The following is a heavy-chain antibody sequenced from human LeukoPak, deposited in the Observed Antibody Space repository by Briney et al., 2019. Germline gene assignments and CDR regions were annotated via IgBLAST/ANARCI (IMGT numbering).Heavy chain of an antibody. Sequence: GGSLRLSCAASGFTFSSYAMSWVRQAPGKGLEWVSAISGSGGSTYYADSVKGRFTISRDNSKNTLYLQMNSLRAEDTAVYYCAKVRRVATIRLEFDYWGQGTLVTVSS. V-gene: IGHV3-23*01. CDR1: GFTFSSYA. CDR3: AKVRRVATIRLEFDY. J-gene: IGHJ4*02. D-gene: IGHD5-12*01. CDR2: ISGSGGST.